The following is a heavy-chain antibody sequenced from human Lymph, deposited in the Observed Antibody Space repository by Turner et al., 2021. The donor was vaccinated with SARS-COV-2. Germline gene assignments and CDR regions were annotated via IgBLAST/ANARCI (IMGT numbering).Heavy chain of an antibody. CDR1: GGTFSTYV. J-gene: IGHJ3*02. D-gene: IGHD1-26*01. CDR2: IIPTLGIA. V-gene: IGHV1-69*10. CDR3: ARRHSGNYDAFDI. Sequence: QVHLVLSGAGVKKPGSSVNASCKASGGTFSTYVISWWRQAPGQGLEWMGGIIPTLGIANYAQKFQGRVTITADKSTSTAYMELSSLRSEDTAVYHCARRHSGNYDAFDIWGQGTMVTVSS.